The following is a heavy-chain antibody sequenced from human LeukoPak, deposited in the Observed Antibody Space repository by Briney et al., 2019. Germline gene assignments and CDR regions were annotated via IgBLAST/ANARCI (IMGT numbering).Heavy chain of an antibody. D-gene: IGHD6-19*01. CDR1: GYTFTSYW. CDR2: IYPGDSDT. Sequence: GESLKISCKGSGYTFTSYWIGWVRQMPGKGLEWMGIIYPGDSDTRYSPSFQGQVTISVDKSISTAYLQWSSPKASDTAMYYCATFRQQWLVRYFDYWGQGTLVTDSS. J-gene: IGHJ4*02. CDR3: ATFRQQWLVRYFDY. V-gene: IGHV5-51*01.